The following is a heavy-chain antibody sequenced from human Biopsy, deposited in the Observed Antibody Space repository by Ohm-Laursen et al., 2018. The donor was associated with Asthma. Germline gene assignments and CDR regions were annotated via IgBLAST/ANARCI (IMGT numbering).Heavy chain of an antibody. CDR1: GGTFNTYV. Sequence: GASVKVSCKSLGGTFNTYVIGWVRQAPGQGLEWMGGINSFFGITTYPQKFQDRVTITADDSTSTVYMELSSLRSEDTAVYYCARKAGSCISRTCYSLDFWGQGTLVTVSS. D-gene: IGHD2-2*01. V-gene: IGHV1-69*13. J-gene: IGHJ4*02. CDR3: ARKAGSCISRTCYSLDF. CDR2: INSFFGIT.